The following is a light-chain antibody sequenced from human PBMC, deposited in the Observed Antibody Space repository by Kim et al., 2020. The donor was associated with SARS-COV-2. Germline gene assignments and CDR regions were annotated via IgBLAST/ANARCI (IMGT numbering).Light chain of an antibody. Sequence: DIQMTQSPSTLSASVGDRVIITCRASQSISDWLAWYQHKPGKAPKLLIYQASSLESGVPSRFSGSGYGTEFTLTISSLQPDDFATYYSQQYQSYSFTFGPGTKVDIK. CDR3: QQYQSYSFT. J-gene: IGKJ3*01. CDR2: QAS. V-gene: IGKV1-5*03. CDR1: QSISDW.